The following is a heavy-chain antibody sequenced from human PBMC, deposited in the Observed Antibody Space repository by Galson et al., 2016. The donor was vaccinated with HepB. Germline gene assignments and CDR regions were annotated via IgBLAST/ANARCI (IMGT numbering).Heavy chain of an antibody. V-gene: IGHV3-74*01. J-gene: IGHJ3*02. Sequence: SLRLSCAASGFTFSSYWMHWVRQAPGKGLVWVSGINSDGTSTTYADSVKGRFTISRDNAKNTLYLQMNSLRAEDTAVYYCATGNGHALDIWGQGTMVTVSS. CDR1: GFTFSSYW. CDR2: INSDGTST. CDR3: ATGNGHALDI. D-gene: IGHD2-8*01.